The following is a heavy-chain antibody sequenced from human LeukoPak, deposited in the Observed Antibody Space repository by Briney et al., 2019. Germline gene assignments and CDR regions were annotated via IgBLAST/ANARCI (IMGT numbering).Heavy chain of an antibody. Sequence: SETLSLTCTVSGGSISSYYWSWIRQPPGKGLEWIGYIYYSGSTNYNPSLKSRVTISVDTSKNQFSLKLSSVTAADTAVYYCARAAGYSSSWYFDYWGQGTLVTVSS. CDR2: IYYSGST. J-gene: IGHJ4*02. V-gene: IGHV4-59*12. CDR3: ARAAGYSSSWYFDY. D-gene: IGHD6-13*01. CDR1: GGSISSYY.